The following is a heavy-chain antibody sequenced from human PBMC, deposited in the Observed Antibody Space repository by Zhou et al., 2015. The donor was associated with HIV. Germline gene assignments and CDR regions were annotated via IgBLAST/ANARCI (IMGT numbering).Heavy chain of an antibody. CDR3: AFERQRRAFDI. CDR1: GDSFNSYT. CDR2: IIPIFGTA. D-gene: IGHD1-1*01. Sequence: QVLLVQSGPEVKKPGSSVKVSCKASGDSFNSYTVSWVRQAPGQGLEWMGGIIPIFGTANYAQKFQGRVTITADESTSTAYMELSSLRSEDTAVYYCAFERQRRAFDIWGQGTMVTVSS. J-gene: IGHJ3*02. V-gene: IGHV1-69*01.